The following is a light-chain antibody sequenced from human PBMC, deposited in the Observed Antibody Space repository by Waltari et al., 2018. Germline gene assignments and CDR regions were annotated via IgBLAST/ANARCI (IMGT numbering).Light chain of an antibody. CDR2: DAS. J-gene: IGKJ5*01. Sequence: EVLLTQSPATLSLSPGERATLSCRVSHDVNSYLVWYQQKPGQAPRLLIYDASNRATGIPARFSGRGSGTDFTLTISSLEPEDFAVYYCQQRKYWPPITFGQGTRLEIK. CDR3: QQRKYWPPIT. V-gene: IGKV3-11*01. CDR1: HDVNSY.